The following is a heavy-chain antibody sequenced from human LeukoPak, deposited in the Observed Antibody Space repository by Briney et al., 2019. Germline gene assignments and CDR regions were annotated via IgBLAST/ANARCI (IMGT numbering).Heavy chain of an antibody. J-gene: IGHJ4*02. CDR1: GGSISSYY. D-gene: IGHD1-26*01. CDR2: IYYSGST. Sequence: RASETLSLTCSVSGGSISSYYWSWIRQPPGKGLEWIGYIYYSGSTNYNPSLKSRVTISIDTSKNQFSLKLSSVTAADTAVYYCARDRVRGSSNPYFDYWGQGTLVTVSS. V-gene: IGHV4-59*01. CDR3: ARDRVRGSSNPYFDY.